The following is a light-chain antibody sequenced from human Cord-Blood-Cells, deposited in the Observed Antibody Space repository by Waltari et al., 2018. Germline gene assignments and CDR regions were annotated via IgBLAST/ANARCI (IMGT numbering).Light chain of an antibody. CDR1: SSDDGGYTY. CDR2: EVS. V-gene: IGLV2-14*01. CDR3: SSYTSSSTYV. J-gene: IGLJ1*01. Sequence: QSALTQPASVSGSPGQSITISCPGTSSDDGGYTYVSWYQQHPGKAPKRMIYEVSNRPSGVSNLFSGSKSGNTASLTISGLQAEDEADYYCSSYTSSSTYVFGTGTKVTVL.